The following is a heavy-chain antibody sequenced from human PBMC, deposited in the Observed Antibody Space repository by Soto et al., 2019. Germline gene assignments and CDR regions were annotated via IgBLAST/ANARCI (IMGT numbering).Heavy chain of an antibody. V-gene: IGHV3-30*03. D-gene: IGHD3-22*01. Sequence: PGGSLRLSCAASGFTFSSYGMHWVRQAPGKGLEWVAVISYDGSNKYYAASVKGRFTISRDNSKNTLYLQMNSLRAEDTAVYYCATTYYYDSSGYWAELLSYYRMDVWGQGTTVTVSS. J-gene: IGHJ6*02. CDR1: GFTFSSYG. CDR3: ATTYYYDSSGYWAELLSYYRMDV. CDR2: ISYDGSNK.